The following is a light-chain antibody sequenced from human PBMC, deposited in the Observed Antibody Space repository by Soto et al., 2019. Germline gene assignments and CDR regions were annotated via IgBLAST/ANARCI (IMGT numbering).Light chain of an antibody. CDR3: QTWGTGIWV. Sequence: QSVLTQSPSASASLGASVKLTCTLSSGHSSYAIAWHQQQPEKGPRYLMKLNSDGSHSKGDGIPDRFSGSSSGAERYLTISCLQYEDEADYYCQTWGTGIWVFGGGTKVTVL. J-gene: IGLJ3*02. CDR1: SGHSSYA. V-gene: IGLV4-69*01. CDR2: LNSDGSH.